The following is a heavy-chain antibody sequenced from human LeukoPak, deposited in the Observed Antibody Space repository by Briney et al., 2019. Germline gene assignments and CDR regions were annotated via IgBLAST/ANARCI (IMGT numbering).Heavy chain of an antibody. CDR1: GGSLSRYY. CDR2: LYIGGDT. J-gene: IGHJ6*02. CDR3: ARGEHTLDV. V-gene: IGHV4-4*07. D-gene: IGHD1/OR15-1a*01. Sequence: SETLSLTCTVSGGSLSRYYRNWIRQPAGKGLEWIGRLYIGGDTNYNPSLQSQFTMSVDTSKNQISLKVNSMTAADTAVYYCARGEHTLDVWGQGTTVTVS.